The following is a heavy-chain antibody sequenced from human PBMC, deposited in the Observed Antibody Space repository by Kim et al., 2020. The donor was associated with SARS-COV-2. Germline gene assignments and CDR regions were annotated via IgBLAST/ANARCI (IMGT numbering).Heavy chain of an antibody. V-gene: IGHV4-4*07. Sequence: SETLSLTCTVSGGSISSYYWSWIRQPAGKGLEWIGRIYTSGSTNYNPSLKSRVTMSVDTSKNQFSLKLSSVTAADTAVYYCASNDPYQLLYEYFQHWGQGTLVTVSS. CDR2: IYTSGST. CDR3: ASNDPYQLLYEYFQH. J-gene: IGHJ1*01. CDR1: GGSISSYY. D-gene: IGHD2-2*02.